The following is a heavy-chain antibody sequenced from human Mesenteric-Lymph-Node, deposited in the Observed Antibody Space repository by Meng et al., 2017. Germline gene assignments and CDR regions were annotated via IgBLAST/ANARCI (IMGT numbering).Heavy chain of an antibody. CDR1: GDSISGSNW. CDR3: AKYSRGFDS. Sequence: QLQLQESVPGLVKPSGTLSLTCAVSGDSISGSNWWSWVRQPPGKGLEWXGEIYHSGITYYNPSLKSRVTISVDKSNNQFSLRLSFVTAADTAVYYCAKYSRGFDSWGQGTLVTVSS. J-gene: IGHJ4*02. V-gene: IGHV4-4*02. D-gene: IGHD2-15*01. CDR2: IYHSGIT.